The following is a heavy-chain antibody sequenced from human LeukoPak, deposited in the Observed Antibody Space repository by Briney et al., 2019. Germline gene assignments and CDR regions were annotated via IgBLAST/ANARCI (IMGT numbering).Heavy chain of an antibody. J-gene: IGHJ4*02. CDR1: GFTFSSYA. CDR3: ARGPRILAAGSYFFDY. Sequence: GGSLRLSCAASGFTFSSYAMSWVRQAPGKGLEWVSFINVNGGAMYYADFVKGRFTISRQNAQNSVYLEMNSLRDEDTAVYYCARGPRILAAGSYFFDYWGQGSLVTVSS. V-gene: IGHV3-48*02. D-gene: IGHD6-13*01. CDR2: INVNGGAM.